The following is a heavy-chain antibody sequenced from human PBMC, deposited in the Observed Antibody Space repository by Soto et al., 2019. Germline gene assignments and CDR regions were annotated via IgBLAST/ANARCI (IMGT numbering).Heavy chain of an antibody. J-gene: IGHJ6*02. CDR3: ARATTVTTGSKGRVYYYGMDV. V-gene: IGHV4-34*01. Sequence: QVQLQQWGAGLLKPSETLSLTCAVYGGSFSGYYWSWIRQPPGKGLEWIGEINHSGSTNYNPSLKSLVTISVDTSKNLFSLKLSSVTAADTAVYYCARATTVTTGSKGRVYYYGMDVWGQGTTVTVSS. D-gene: IGHD4-17*01. CDR1: GGSFSGYY. CDR2: INHSGST.